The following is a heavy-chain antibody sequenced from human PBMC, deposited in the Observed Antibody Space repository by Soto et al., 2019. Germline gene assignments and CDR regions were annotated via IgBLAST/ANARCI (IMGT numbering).Heavy chain of an antibody. CDR3: ARIVGATTSYYYGMDV. Sequence: QVQLVQSGAEVKKPGSSVKVSCKASGGTFSSYAISWVRQAPGQGLEWMGGIIPIFGTANYAQKFQGRVTITADKSTSTAFMELSSLRSEDTAVYYCARIVGATTSYYYGMDVWGQGTTVTVSS. CDR1: GGTFSSYA. J-gene: IGHJ6*02. CDR2: IIPIFGTA. D-gene: IGHD1-26*01. V-gene: IGHV1-69*06.